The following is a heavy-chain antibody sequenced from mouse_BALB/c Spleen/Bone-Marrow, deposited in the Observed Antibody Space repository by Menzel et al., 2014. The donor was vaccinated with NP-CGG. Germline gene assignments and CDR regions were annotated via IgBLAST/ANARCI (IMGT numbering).Heavy chain of an antibody. CDR1: GFNIKDAY. Sequence: VQLHQPGAELVKPGASVKLSCTASGFNIKDAYMHWMKQRPEQGLEWIGRIAPGNGNTQYDPKFQGKATITADTSSNTAYLHLISLTSEDTAVYCCVRSPGEVNYWARRTLVTVSA. CDR2: IAPGNGNT. D-gene: IGHD1-3*01. CDR3: VRSPGEVNY. V-gene: IGHV14-3*02. J-gene: IGHJ3*01.